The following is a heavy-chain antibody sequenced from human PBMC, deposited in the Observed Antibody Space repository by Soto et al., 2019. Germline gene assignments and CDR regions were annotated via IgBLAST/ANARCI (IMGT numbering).Heavy chain of an antibody. CDR3: AVRTYSSRWDIDY. V-gene: IGHV1-69*06. Sequence: SVKVSSKASGGAFKSFAFSWVRQAPGQGLEWMGGIIPIFGTANYAEKFQGGVTITADKSTSTAYMELSSLISEDTAVYYCAVRTYSSRWDIDYSGQGRLVTASS. J-gene: IGHJ4*02. CDR1: GGAFKSFA. D-gene: IGHD6-19*01. CDR2: IIPIFGTA.